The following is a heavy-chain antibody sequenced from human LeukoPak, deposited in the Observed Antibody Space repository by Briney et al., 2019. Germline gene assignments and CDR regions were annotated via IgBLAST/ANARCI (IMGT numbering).Heavy chain of an antibody. CDR1: GFTFSDYY. J-gene: IGHJ5*02. D-gene: IGHD1-26*01. CDR2: IYYSGST. V-gene: IGHV4-39*01. Sequence: GSLRLSCAASGFTFSDYYMSWIRQAPGKGLEWIGSIYYSGSTYYNPSLKSRVTISVDTSKNQFSLKLSSVTAADTAVYYRARRVSYRGWFDPWGQGTLVTVSS. CDR3: ARRVSYRGWFDP.